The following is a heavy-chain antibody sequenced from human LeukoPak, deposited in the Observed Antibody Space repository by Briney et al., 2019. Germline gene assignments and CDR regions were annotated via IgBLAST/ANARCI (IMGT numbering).Heavy chain of an antibody. V-gene: IGHV3-49*04. CDR1: GFTFGDYV. CDR2: IRSKAYGGTT. Sequence: GGSLRLSCTASGFTFGDYVMSWVRQAPGKGLEWVGFIRSKAYGGTTEYAASVKGRFTISRDDSKSIAYLQMNSLKTEDTAVYYCTRDPDYYDSSGYWATLDYWGQGTLVTVSS. D-gene: IGHD3-22*01. CDR3: TRDPDYYDSSGYWATLDY. J-gene: IGHJ4*02.